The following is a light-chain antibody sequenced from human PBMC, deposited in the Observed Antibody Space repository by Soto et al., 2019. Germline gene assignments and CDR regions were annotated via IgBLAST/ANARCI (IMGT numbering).Light chain of an antibody. CDR1: QSVGSN. J-gene: IGKJ1*01. V-gene: IGKV3-15*01. Sequence: EIVMTQSPATLSVSPGERATLSCRASQSVGSNLAWYQLKPGQAPRLLIYGASTRATGIPARFSGSGSGTDFTLTISSLQSEDFAIYFCQQYNNWPPDRTFGQGTKV. CDR3: QQYNNWPPDRT. CDR2: GAS.